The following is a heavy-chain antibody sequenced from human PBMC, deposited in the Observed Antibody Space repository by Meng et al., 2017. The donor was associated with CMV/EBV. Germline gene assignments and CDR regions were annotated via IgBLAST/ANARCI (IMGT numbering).Heavy chain of an antibody. J-gene: IGHJ5*02. CDR2: IYTSGST. CDR3: AREIVVVPAAIDNWFDP. D-gene: IGHD2-2*02. CDR1: GGSNSSYY. Sequence: QVRLHESGPGLVKPSETLSLTCTVSGGSNSSYYWSWIRQPAGKGLEWIGRIYTSGSTNYNPSLKSRVTMSVDTSKNQFSLKLSSVTAADTAAYYCAREIVVVPAAIDNWFDPWGQGTLVTVSS. V-gene: IGHV4-4*07.